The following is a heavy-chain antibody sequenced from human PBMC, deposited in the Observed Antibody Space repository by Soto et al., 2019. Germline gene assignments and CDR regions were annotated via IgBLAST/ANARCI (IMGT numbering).Heavy chain of an antibody. CDR1: GFSVSRYA. CDR3: AKDAVYGDGLWLASN. D-gene: IGHD2-21*02. CDR2: MTGSGGDI. Sequence: GGSLRLSCAASGFSVSRYAMMWVRQPPGKGQEWVAGMTGSGGDIRYADPVKGRFTTSKDKSKNTLYLQMNSLRAEDTAIYYCAKDAVYGDGLWLASNWGQGT. V-gene: IGHV3-23*01. J-gene: IGHJ4*02.